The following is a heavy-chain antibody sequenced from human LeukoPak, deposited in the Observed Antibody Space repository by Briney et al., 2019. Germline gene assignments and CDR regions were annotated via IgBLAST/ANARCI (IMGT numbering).Heavy chain of an antibody. Sequence: GGSLRLSCAASGFTFSSYSMNWVRQAPGKGLGWVSSISNSSSYIYYADSVKGRFTISRDNAKNSLYLQMNSLRAEDTAVYYCARDNRKYSSGWNWGQGTLVTVSS. D-gene: IGHD6-19*01. V-gene: IGHV3-21*01. J-gene: IGHJ4*02. CDR1: GFTFSSYS. CDR2: ISNSSSYI. CDR3: ARDNRKYSSGWN.